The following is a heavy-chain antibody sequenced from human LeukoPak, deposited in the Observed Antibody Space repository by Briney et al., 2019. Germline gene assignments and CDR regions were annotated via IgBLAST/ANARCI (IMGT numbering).Heavy chain of an antibody. D-gene: IGHD3-22*01. J-gene: IGHJ4*02. Sequence: KAGGSLRLSCAASGFTFSSYSMNWVRQAPGKGLEWVSSISSSSSYIYYADSVKGRFTISRDNAKNSLYLQMNSLRAEDTAVYYCARSSYDSSGYLDWGQGTLVTVSS. V-gene: IGHV3-21*01. CDR1: GFTFSSYS. CDR2: ISSSSSYI. CDR3: ARSSYDSSGYLD.